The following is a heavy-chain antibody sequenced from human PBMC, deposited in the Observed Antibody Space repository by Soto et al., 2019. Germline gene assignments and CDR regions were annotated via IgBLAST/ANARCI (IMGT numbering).Heavy chain of an antibody. CDR2: IYYSGST. CDR1: GGSISSGDYY. V-gene: IGHV4-30-4*01. J-gene: IGHJ5*02. CDR3: ARGVPLNGYNFDWFDP. Sequence: PSETLSLTCTVSGGSISSGDYYWSWIRQPPGKGLEWIGYIYYSGSTYYNPSLKSRVTISVDTSKNQFSLKLSSVTAADTAVYYCARGVPLNGYNFDWFDPWGQGTLVTVSS. D-gene: IGHD5-12*01.